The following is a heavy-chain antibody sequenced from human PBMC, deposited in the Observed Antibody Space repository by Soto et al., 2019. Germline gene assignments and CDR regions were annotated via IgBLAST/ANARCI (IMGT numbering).Heavy chain of an antibody. CDR1: GYTFTSYY. CDR3: ARDLTEWQYYDFWSGYYHQAFDI. CDR2: INPSGGST. J-gene: IGHJ3*02. Sequence: ASVKVSCKASGYTFTSYYMHWVRQAPGQGLEWMGIINPSGGSTSYAQKFQGRVTMTRDTSTSTVYMELSSLRSEDTAVYYCARDLTEWQYYDFWSGYYHQAFDIWGQGTMVTVSS. V-gene: IGHV1-46*01. D-gene: IGHD3-3*01.